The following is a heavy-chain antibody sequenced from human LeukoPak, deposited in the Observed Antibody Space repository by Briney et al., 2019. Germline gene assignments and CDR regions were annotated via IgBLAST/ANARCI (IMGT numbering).Heavy chain of an antibody. CDR1: GYRFSSYW. CDR2: IYPGDSDI. Sequence: GESLKISCKGSGYRFSSYWIGWVRQMPGKGLEWMGIIYPGDSDIRYSPSFQGQVTISADKSITTAYLQWSTLKASDTAMYYCARLFGRNYEIFDYWGQGTLVTVSS. CDR3: ARLFGRNYEIFDY. V-gene: IGHV5-51*01. J-gene: IGHJ4*02. D-gene: IGHD4-11*01.